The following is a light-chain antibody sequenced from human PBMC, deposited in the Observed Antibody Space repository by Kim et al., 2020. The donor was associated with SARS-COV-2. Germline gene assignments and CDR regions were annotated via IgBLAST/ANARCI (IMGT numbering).Light chain of an antibody. CDR1: QSVNSN. Sequence: VSPGERATLSCRASQSVNSNLAWYQQKPGQAPRLLIYGASIRATGIPDRFSGSGSGTEFTLTISSLQSEDFALYYCQQYNRWPPYIFGQGTKLEI. V-gene: IGKV3-15*01. J-gene: IGKJ2*01. CDR2: GAS. CDR3: QQYNRWPPYI.